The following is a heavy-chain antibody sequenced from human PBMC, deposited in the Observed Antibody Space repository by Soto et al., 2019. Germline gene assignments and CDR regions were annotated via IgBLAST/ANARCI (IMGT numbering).Heavy chain of an antibody. CDR1: GFTFSMYW. Sequence: GGSLRLSCAASGFTFSMYWMHWVRQVPGKGPEWVSRINDDGSSTNYADSVKGRFTISRDNAKNTLYLQMNDLRAEDTAVYYCTRGPRSASTGTGAFWGQGTLVTVSS. J-gene: IGHJ4*02. CDR2: INDDGSST. D-gene: IGHD1-1*01. V-gene: IGHV3-74*01. CDR3: TRGPRSASTGTGAF.